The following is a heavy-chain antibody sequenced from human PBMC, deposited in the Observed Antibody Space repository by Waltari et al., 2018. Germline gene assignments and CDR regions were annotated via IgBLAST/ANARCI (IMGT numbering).Heavy chain of an antibody. J-gene: IGHJ4*01. CDR2: IHYDGST. D-gene: IGHD2-21*01. V-gene: IGHV4-34*01. CDR1: GESFSGYF. Sequence: QVQLHQWGAGLLKPSETLSLTCAVSGESFSGYFWRWIRQPPGKGLGWLGAIHYDGSTNYKPSLKSRLSLSVDTTKKHFSLRLTSVTAADTGMYFCARYGEVPPNYFFDFWGQGIRVTVSS. CDR3: ARYGEVPPNYFFDF.